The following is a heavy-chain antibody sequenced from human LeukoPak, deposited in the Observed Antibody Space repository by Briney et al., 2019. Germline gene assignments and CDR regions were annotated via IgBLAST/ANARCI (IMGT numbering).Heavy chain of an antibody. V-gene: IGHV3-48*04. CDR1: GFTFSRYS. CDR2: ISRSSSTI. J-gene: IGHJ4*02. D-gene: IGHD3-10*01. Sequence: GGSLRLSFAASGFTFSRYSMNWVRQAPGKGLEWVSYISRSSSTIHYADSVKGRFTISRDNAKSSLFLQMNSLRAEDTAVYYCARDGGATMVRGVATYDSWGQGTLVTVSS. CDR3: ARDGGATMVRGVATYDS.